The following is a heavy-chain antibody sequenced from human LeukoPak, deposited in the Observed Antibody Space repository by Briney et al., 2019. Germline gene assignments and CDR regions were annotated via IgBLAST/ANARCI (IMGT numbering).Heavy chain of an antibody. CDR1: GFPFSSYG. Sequence: GGSLRLSCEASGFPFSSYGMHWVRQAPGKGLEWVAVISYDGSNKYYADSVKGRFTISRDNAKNSLYLQMNSLRAEDTAVYYCARDRYYYDSSGYYPPGYWGQGTLVTVSS. CDR2: ISYDGSNK. V-gene: IGHV3-30*03. J-gene: IGHJ4*02. CDR3: ARDRYYYDSSGYYPPGY. D-gene: IGHD3-22*01.